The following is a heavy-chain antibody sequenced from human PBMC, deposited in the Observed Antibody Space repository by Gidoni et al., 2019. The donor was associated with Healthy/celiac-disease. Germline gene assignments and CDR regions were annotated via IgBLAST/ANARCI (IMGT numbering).Heavy chain of an antibody. J-gene: IGHJ4*02. V-gene: IGHV7-4-1*02. D-gene: IGHD6-19*01. Sequence: QVQLVQSGSELKKPGASVKASCKASGYTSTSYAMNWVRQAPGPGLGWMGLIHTNTANPTYAQGSTGRFVFSLDTSVSTASLQSSSLKAEDTAVYYCARSPPQWLVPSTIDYWGQGTLVTVSS. CDR1: GYTSTSYA. CDR2: IHTNTANP. CDR3: ARSPPQWLVPSTIDY.